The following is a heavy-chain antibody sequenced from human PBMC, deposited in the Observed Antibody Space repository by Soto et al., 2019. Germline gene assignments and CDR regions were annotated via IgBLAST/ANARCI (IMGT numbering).Heavy chain of an antibody. J-gene: IGHJ6*02. CDR1: GFTFSSYG. CDR3: ARDQNYYDSSGSTIYYYYYGMDV. V-gene: IGHV3-33*01. Sequence: GGSLRLSCAASGFTFSSYGMHWVRQAPGKGLEWVAVIWYDGSNKYYADSVKGRFTISRDNSKNTLYLQMNSLRAEDTAVYYCARDQNYYDSSGSTIYYYYYGMDVWGQGTTVTVSS. CDR2: IWYDGSNK. D-gene: IGHD3-22*01.